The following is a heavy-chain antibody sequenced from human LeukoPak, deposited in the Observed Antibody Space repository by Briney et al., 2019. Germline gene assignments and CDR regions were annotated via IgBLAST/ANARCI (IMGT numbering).Heavy chain of an antibody. D-gene: IGHD4-4*01. V-gene: IGHV4-39*01. Sequence: PSETLSLTCTVSGGSISSSSYYWGWIRQPPGKGLERIGSIYCSGSTYYNPSLKSRVTISVDTSKNQFSLKLSSVTAADTAVYYCAGQDSNYVFDYWGQGTLVTVSS. CDR3: AGQDSNYVFDY. CDR1: GGSISSSSYY. CDR2: IYCSGST. J-gene: IGHJ4*02.